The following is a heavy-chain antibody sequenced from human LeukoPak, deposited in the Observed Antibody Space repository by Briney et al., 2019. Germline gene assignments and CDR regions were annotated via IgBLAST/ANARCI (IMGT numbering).Heavy chain of an antibody. Sequence: SETLSLTCTVSGGSISSSSYYWGWIRQPPGKGLEWIGSICYSGSTYYNPSLKSRVTISVDTSKNQFSLKLSSVTAADTAVYYCARVNYYDSSGYGGGEYYYYYYGMDVWGQGTTVTVSS. J-gene: IGHJ6*02. V-gene: IGHV4-39*07. D-gene: IGHD3-22*01. CDR1: GGSISSSSYY. CDR3: ARVNYYDSSGYGGGEYYYYYYGMDV. CDR2: ICYSGST.